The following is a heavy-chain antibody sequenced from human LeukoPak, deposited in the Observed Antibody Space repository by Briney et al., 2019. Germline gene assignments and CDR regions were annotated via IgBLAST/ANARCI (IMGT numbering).Heavy chain of an antibody. J-gene: IGHJ4*02. CDR3: ARHTNQQLVGLDY. Sequence: PSETLSLTCTVSGGSISSYYWSWIRQPPGKGLEWIGYIYYSGSTNYNPSLKSRVTISVDTSKNQFSLKLSSVTAADTAVYYCARHTNQQLVGLDYWGQGTLVTVSS. V-gene: IGHV4-59*08. CDR1: GGSISSYY. CDR2: IYYSGST. D-gene: IGHD6-13*01.